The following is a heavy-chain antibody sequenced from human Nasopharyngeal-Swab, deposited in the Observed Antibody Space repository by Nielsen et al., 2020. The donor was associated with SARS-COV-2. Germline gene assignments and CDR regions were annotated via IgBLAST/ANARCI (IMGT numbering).Heavy chain of an antibody. Sequence: SETLSLTCAVYGGSFSGYYWSWIRQPSGKGLEWIGEINHSGSTNYNPSLKSRVTISVDTSKNQFSLKLSSVTAADTAVYYCARGRAYCGGDCYSRFDYWGQGTLVTVSS. CDR3: ARGRAYCGGDCYSRFDY. D-gene: IGHD2-21*02. CDR2: INHSGST. V-gene: IGHV4-34*01. CDR1: GGSFSGYY. J-gene: IGHJ4*02.